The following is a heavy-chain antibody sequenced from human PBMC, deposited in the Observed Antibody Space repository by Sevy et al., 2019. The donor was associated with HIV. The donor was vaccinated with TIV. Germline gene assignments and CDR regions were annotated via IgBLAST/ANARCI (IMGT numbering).Heavy chain of an antibody. CDR2: ITSGGAT. V-gene: IGHV3-23*01. J-gene: IGHJ4*02. CDR1: GLTFSTNA. D-gene: IGHD3-16*01. CDR3: AGGDTPMITDLDY. Sequence: GGSLRLSCAASGLTFSTNAMSWVRQAPGKGLEWVPGITSGGATYYADSVKGRFTVARDNSKTTLYLQLNSLRADDTAVFYCAGGDTPMITDLDYWGQGTLVTVSS.